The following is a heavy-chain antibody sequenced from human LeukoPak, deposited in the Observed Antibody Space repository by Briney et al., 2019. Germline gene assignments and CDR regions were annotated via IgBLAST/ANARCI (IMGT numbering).Heavy chain of an antibody. D-gene: IGHD3-10*01. CDR3: AGDSHGSDF. J-gene: IGHJ4*02. Sequence: SETLSLTCTVSGGSIRSSYYYWGWIRQPPGKGLEWIGSIYDSGSTSYNPSLKSRVTILIDTSKNQFSLRLTSVTAADTAVYYCAGDSHGSDFWGQGTLVTVSS. V-gene: IGHV4-39*07. CDR1: GGSIRSSYYY. CDR2: IYDSGST.